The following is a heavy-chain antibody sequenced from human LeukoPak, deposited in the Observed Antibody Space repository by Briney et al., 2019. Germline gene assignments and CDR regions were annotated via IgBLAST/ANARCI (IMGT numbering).Heavy chain of an antibody. D-gene: IGHD7-27*01. CDR1: GFTFSDYA. CDR3: VSRAGSPWGPFDD. V-gene: IGHV3-23*01. Sequence: GGSLRLSYAASGFTFSDYAINWVRQAPGKGLEWVSSISRGGVITYYADSVKGRFTTSRDNSNNTLYLHMNSLRAEDTAVYYCVSRAGSPWGPFDDWGQGTLVTVSS. CDR2: ISRGGVIT. J-gene: IGHJ4*02.